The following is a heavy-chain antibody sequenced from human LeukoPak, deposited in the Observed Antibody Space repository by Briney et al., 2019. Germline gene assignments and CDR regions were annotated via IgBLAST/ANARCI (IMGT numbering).Heavy chain of an antibody. J-gene: IGHJ4*02. CDR1: GFTFSNYG. V-gene: IGHV1-24*01. CDR3: ATDRVWFGEPDFDY. Sequence: PGGSLRLSCTASGFTFSNYGMHWVRQAPGKGLEWMGGFDPEDGETIYAQKFQGRVTMTEDTSTDTAYMELSSLRSEDTAVYYCATDRVWFGEPDFDYWGQGTLVTVSS. CDR2: FDPEDGET. D-gene: IGHD3-10*01.